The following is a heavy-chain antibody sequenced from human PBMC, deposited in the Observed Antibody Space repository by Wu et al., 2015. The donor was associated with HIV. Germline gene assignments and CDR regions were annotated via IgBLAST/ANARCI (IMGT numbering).Heavy chain of an antibody. CDR1: NYTFVSYG. D-gene: IGHD2-21*01. CDR2: ISIYYGDT. J-gene: IGHJ3*02. Sequence: AQLVQSGGEVKKPGASVKVSCKASNYTFVSYGITWVRQAPRQGLEWMGWISIYYGDTTYAQNLQGRVTMTTDTSTTTAYMELRSLTSDDTAMYYCARRGYCGANCYGNALDIWGQGTMVTVSS. CDR3: ARRGYCGANCYGNALDI. V-gene: IGHV1-18*01.